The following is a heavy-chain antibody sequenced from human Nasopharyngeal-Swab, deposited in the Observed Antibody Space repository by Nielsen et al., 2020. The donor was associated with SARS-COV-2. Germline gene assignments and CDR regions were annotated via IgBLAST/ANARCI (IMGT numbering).Heavy chain of an antibody. J-gene: IGHJ6*03. Sequence: GESLKISCAASGFTFSSYAMSWVRQAPGKGLEWVSAISGSGGSTYSADSVKGRFTISRDNSKNTLYLQMNSLRAEDTAVYYCAKDHCSGGSCYSRRVPYYYYMDVWGKGTTVTVSS. CDR3: AKDHCSGGSCYSRRVPYYYYMDV. CDR1: GFTFSSYA. CDR2: ISGSGGST. D-gene: IGHD2-15*01. V-gene: IGHV3-23*01.